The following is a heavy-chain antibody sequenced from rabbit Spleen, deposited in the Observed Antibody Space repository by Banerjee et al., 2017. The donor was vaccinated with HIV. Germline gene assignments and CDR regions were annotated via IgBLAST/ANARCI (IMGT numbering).Heavy chain of an antibody. Sequence: QSLEESGGDLVKPGASLTLTCTASGFSFSSSYWICWVRQAPGKGLEWIACIYAGASGSTYYADWAKGRFTISKSSSTTGTLQMTSLTAADTATYFCARDTGSSFSSYGMDLWGQGTLVTFS. CDR1: GFSFSSSYW. V-gene: IGHV1S40*01. CDR3: ARDTGSSFSSYGMDL. CDR2: IYAGASGST. D-gene: IGHD8-1*01. J-gene: IGHJ6*01.